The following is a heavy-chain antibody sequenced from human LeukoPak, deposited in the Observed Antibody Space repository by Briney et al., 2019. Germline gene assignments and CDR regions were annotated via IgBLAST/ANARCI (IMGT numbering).Heavy chain of an antibody. CDR2: IKSKTDCGTT. CDR3: TTDGSTYYYDSSGYYYGDY. V-gene: IGHV3-15*01. J-gene: IGHJ4*02. D-gene: IGHD3-22*01. Sequence: GGSLRLSCAASGFPFSNPWTSWVRQAPGKGLEGVGRIKSKTDCGTTDSAAPVKGRFTISRDDSKNTLYLQMNSLKTDDTAVYYCTTDGSTYYYDSSGYYYGDYGGQGTLVTVSS. CDR1: GFPFSNPW.